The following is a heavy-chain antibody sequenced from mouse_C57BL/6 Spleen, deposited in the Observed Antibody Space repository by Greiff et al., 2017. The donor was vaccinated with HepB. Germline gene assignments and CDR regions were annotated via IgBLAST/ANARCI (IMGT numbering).Heavy chain of an antibody. V-gene: IGHV1-82*01. J-gene: IGHJ2*01. CDR1: GYAFSSSW. CDR3: ARSPIYYDYDGGAYFDY. CDR2: IYPGDGDT. D-gene: IGHD2-4*01. Sequence: QVQLQQSGPELVKPGASVKISCKASGYAFSSSWMNWVKQRPGKGLEWIGRIYPGDGDTNYNGKFKGKATLTADKSSSTAYMQLSSLTSEDSAVYFCARSPIYYDYDGGAYFDYWGQGTTLTVSS.